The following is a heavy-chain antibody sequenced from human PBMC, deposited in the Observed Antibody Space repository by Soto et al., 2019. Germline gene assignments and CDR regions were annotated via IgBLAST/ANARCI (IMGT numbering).Heavy chain of an antibody. CDR1: GYTFPTHG. J-gene: IGHJ4*02. CDR2: IKTFNGNT. D-gene: IGHD1-1*01. V-gene: IGHV1-18*01. CDR3: ARVSSWKLSFFDY. Sequence: QIQLVQSGDEVKKPGASVKVSCKTSGYTFPTHGITWVRQAPGQGLDWMGWIKTFNGNTKSPQTFRGSVTMIIDTSSSTAYMAVKSLRADDTAVYDCARVSSWKLSFFDYWGQGALVTVSS.